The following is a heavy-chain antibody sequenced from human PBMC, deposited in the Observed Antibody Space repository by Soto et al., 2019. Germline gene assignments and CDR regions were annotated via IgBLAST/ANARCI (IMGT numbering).Heavy chain of an antibody. V-gene: IGHV2-5*02. CDR3: AHIVPFGYMGYNFEF. CDR1: GFSLSTHTVG. D-gene: IGHD1-1*01. Sequence: QITLKESGPTLVKPTQTLTLTCTFSGFSLSTHTVGVAWIRQPPGKALEWLALIYWAEDKRYSPSLKSRLTTTQHTSKNQVVRTTTNMNPVETATYYSAHIVPFGYMGYNFEFWGQGILVTASS. J-gene: IGHJ1*01. CDR2: IYWAEDK.